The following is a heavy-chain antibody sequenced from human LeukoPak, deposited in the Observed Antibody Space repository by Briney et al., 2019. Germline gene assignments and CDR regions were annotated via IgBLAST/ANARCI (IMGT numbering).Heavy chain of an antibody. CDR1: GGSISSSSYY. D-gene: IGHD5/OR15-5a*01. CDR2: IYYSGST. Sequence: SETLSLTCTVSGGSISSSSYYWGWIRQPPGKGLEWIGSIYYSGSTYYNPSLKSRVTISVDTSKNQFSLKLSSVTAADTAVYYCVRGVAVSGFDYWGQGTLVTVSS. CDR3: VRGVAVSGFDY. J-gene: IGHJ4*02. V-gene: IGHV4-39*01.